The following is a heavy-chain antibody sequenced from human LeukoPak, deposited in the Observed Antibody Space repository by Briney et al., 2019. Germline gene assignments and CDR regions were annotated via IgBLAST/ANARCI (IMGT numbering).Heavy chain of an antibody. CDR2: IYYSGST. CDR1: GGSISSYY. J-gene: IGHJ4*02. D-gene: IGHD3-10*01. Sequence: SETLSLTCTVSGGSISSYYWSWIRQPPGKGLEWIGYIYYSGSTNYNPSLKSRVTISVDTSKNQFSLNLSSVTAADTAVYYCARRGEYGSGSYFDYWGQGTLVTVSS. CDR3: ARRGEYGSGSYFDY. V-gene: IGHV4-59*08.